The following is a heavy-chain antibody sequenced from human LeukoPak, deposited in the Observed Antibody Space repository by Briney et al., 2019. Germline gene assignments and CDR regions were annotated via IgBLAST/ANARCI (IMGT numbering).Heavy chain of an antibody. CDR3: ARLALPGPIYHFDY. Sequence: PSETLSLTCTVSGGSISSSSYYWGWIRQPPGKGLEWIGSIYYSGVTYYNPSLKSRVTISVDTSKNQFSLKLSSVTASDTAVYYCARLALPGPIYHFDYWGQGTLVTVSS. CDR2: IYYSGVT. J-gene: IGHJ4*02. CDR1: GGSISSSSYY. V-gene: IGHV4-39*01. D-gene: IGHD6-19*01.